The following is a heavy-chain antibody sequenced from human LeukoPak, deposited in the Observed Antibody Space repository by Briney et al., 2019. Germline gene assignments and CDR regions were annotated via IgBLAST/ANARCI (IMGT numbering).Heavy chain of an antibody. CDR2: IYTSGST. CDR1: GGSFSSYY. Sequence: PSETLSLTCAVYGGSFSSYYWSWIRQPAGKGLEWIGRIYTSGSTNYNPSLKSRVTMSVDTSKNQFSLKLSSVTAADTAVYYCATHDFWSGHSSSAFDIWGQGTMVTVSS. V-gene: IGHV4-59*10. CDR3: ATHDFWSGHSSSAFDI. J-gene: IGHJ3*02. D-gene: IGHD3-3*01.